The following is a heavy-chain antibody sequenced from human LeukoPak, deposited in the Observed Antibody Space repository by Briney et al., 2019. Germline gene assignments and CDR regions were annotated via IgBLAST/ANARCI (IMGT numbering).Heavy chain of an antibody. CDR2: ISAYNGNT. D-gene: IGHD1-26*01. Sequence: GASVKVSCKASGYTFTSYGISWVRQAPGQGLEWMGWISAYNGNTNYAQKLQGRVTMTTDTSTSTAYMELRSLRSDDTAVYYCARDKGTIGSYEGHRVFDYWGQGTLVTVSS. CDR1: GYTFTSYG. CDR3: ARDKGTIGSYEGHRVFDY. V-gene: IGHV1-18*01. J-gene: IGHJ4*02.